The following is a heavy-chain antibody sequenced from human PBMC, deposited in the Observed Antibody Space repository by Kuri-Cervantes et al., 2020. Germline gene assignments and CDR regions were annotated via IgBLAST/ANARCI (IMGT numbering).Heavy chain of an antibody. J-gene: IGHJ3*02. CDR2: ISYDGSNK. CDR3: AVGESDAFDI. Sequence: GESLKISCAASGFTLSSYAMHWVRQAPGKGLEWVAVISYDGSNKYYADSVKGRFTISRDNSKNTLYLQMNSLRAEDTAVYYCAVGESDAFDIWGQGTMVTVSS. V-gene: IGHV3-30-3*01. CDR1: GFTLSSYA. D-gene: IGHD4-17*01.